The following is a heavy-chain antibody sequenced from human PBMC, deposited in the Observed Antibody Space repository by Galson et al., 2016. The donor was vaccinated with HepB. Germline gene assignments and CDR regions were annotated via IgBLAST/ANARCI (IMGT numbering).Heavy chain of an antibody. CDR3: AKGVAGKGFDY. CDR2: IIHSGGTT. CDR1: GFTFSTYV. Sequence: SLRLSCAASGFTFSTYVMSWVRQAPGKGLEWVSIIHSGGTTYYADSVKGRFTISRDNSKNTLYLQMNSLRAEDTAVYYCAKGVAGKGFDYWGQGTLVTVSS. D-gene: IGHD6-19*01. J-gene: IGHJ4*02. V-gene: IGHV3-23*01.